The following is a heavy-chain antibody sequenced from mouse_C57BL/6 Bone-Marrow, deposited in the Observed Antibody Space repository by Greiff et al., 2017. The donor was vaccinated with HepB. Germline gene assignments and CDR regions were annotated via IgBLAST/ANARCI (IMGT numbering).Heavy chain of an antibody. CDR2: ISDGGSYT. V-gene: IGHV5-4*03. CDR3: ARVVTTFYYFDY. J-gene: IGHJ2*01. D-gene: IGHD2-1*01. CDR1: GFTFSSYA. Sequence: EVMLVESGGGLVKPGGSLKLSCAASGFTFSSYAMSWVRQTPEKRLEWVATISDGGSYTYYPDNVKGRFTISRDNAKNNLYLQMSHLKSEDTAMYYCARVVTTFYYFDYWGQGTTLTVSS.